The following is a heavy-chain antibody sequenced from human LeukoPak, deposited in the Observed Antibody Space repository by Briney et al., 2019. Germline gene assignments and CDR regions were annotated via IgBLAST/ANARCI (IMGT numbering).Heavy chain of an antibody. D-gene: IGHD3-10*01. CDR1: GFTFDDYG. V-gene: IGHV3-9*03. J-gene: IGHJ4*02. CDR3: AKVPRYTMLRGVIDY. Sequence: GRSLRLSCAASGFTFDDYGMHWVRQAPGKGLEWVSGISWNSDNIDYADSVKGRFTISRDNAKNSLYLQMNSLRAEDMALYYCAKVPRYTMLRGVIDYWGQGTLVTVSS. CDR2: ISWNSDNI.